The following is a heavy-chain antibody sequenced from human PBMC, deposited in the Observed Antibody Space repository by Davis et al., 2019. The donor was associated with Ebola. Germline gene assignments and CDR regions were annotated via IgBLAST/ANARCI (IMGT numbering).Heavy chain of an antibody. CDR1: GFTFSGSA. V-gene: IGHV3-73*01. J-gene: IGHJ4*02. D-gene: IGHD6-19*01. CDR3: SATVAHFDY. Sequence: GESLKISCAASGFTFSGSAMHWVRQASGKGLEWVGRIRSKANNYATAYAASVNGRFTISRDDSKNTAYLQMNSLKTEDTAVYYCSATVAHFDYWGQGTLVTVSS. CDR2: IRSKANNYAT.